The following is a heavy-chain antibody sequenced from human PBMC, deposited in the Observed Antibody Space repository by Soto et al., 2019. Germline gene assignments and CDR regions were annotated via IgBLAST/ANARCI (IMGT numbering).Heavy chain of an antibody. D-gene: IGHD2-15*01. CDR3: SRAFGGSYDY. CDR2: IYSSGPT. V-gene: IGHV3-53*02. Sequence: EVQLVETGGGLIQPGESLSLACAASGFTVSSYYMNWVRLVPEKGLEWVSVIYSSGPTFYADSVRGRFTISRDDSKNTLDLQLTSMRVEDTAVYYCSRAFGGSYDYWGQGTLVTVSS. J-gene: IGHJ4*02. CDR1: GFTVSSYY.